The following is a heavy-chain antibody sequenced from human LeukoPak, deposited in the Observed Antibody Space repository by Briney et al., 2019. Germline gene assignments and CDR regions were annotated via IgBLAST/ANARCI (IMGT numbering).Heavy chain of an antibody. CDR1: GFTFSSYW. CDR3: TRDTGCSGGACYSFYDY. V-gene: IGHV3-7*01. D-gene: IGHD2-21*01. J-gene: IGHJ4*02. Sequence: GGSLRLSCAASGFTFSSYWMTWVRQAPGQGLEWVANIKEDGSAKYHVDSVKGRFTISSDNAKNSLYLQMNSLRVEDTAVYYCTRDTGCSGGACYSFYDYWGQGTLVTVSS. CDR2: IKEDGSAK.